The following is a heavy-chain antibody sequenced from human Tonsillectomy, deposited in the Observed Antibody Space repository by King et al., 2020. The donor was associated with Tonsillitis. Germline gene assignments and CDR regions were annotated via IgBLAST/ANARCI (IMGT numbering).Heavy chain of an antibody. Sequence: DVQLVESGGGLIXXGGSLRLSCAASGFPVSSNYMSWVRQAPGKGLEWVSVIYTDGTTKYADSVKGRFIISRDNSKNTLYLQMNTLRAEDTAVYYCTRDYYGPGSHSFSEHWGQGTLVSVSS. D-gene: IGHD3-10*01. CDR3: TRDYYGPGSHSFSEH. J-gene: IGHJ1*01. CDR2: IYTDGTT. V-gene: IGHV3-53*01. CDR1: GFPVSSNY.